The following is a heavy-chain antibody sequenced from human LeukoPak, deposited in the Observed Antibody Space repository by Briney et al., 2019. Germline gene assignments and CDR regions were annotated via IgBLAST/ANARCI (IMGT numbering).Heavy chain of an antibody. Sequence: SETLSLTRTVSGGSISSSSYYWGWIRQPPGKGLEWIGSIYYSGSTYYNPSLKSRLTISVDMSKNQFSLKLSSVTAADTAVYYCARQSCSGGSCYSDRGNFDYWGQGTLVTVSS. CDR2: IYYSGST. CDR1: GGSISSSSYY. V-gene: IGHV4-39*01. CDR3: ARQSCSGGSCYSDRGNFDY. J-gene: IGHJ4*02. D-gene: IGHD2-15*01.